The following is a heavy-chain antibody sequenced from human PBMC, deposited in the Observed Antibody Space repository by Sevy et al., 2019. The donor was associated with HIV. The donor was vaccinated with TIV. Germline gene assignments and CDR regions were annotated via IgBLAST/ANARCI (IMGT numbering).Heavy chain of an antibody. Sequence: SETLSLTCAVSGGSISTDLYSWNWIRQPPGKGLEWIGYIFHSGNTYYNPSLQSRVTISIDRSKTQFSLNLSSVTAADTAVYYCARSSSAYPYHFDYWGQGTLVTVSS. CDR3: ARSSSAYPYHFDY. CDR2: IFHSGNT. J-gene: IGHJ4*02. V-gene: IGHV4-30-2*01. CDR1: GGSISTDLYS.